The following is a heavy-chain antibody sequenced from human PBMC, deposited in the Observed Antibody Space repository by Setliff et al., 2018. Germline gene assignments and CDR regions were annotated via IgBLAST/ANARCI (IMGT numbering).Heavy chain of an antibody. CDR3: ARASFGWLPPLRADFDY. J-gene: IGHJ4*02. CDR1: GGTFSSYA. D-gene: IGHD3-9*01. Sequence: SVKVSCKASGGTFSSYAISWVRQAPGQGLEWMGGIIPIFGTVNYAQKFQDRVTITTDESTSTAYMELSSLRSDDTAVYYCARASFGWLPPLRADFDYWGQGTLVTVSS. V-gene: IGHV1-69*05. CDR2: IIPIFGTV.